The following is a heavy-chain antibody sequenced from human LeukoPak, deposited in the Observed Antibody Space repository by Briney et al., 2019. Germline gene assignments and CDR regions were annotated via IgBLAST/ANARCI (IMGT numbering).Heavy chain of an antibody. V-gene: IGHV4-30-4*01. J-gene: IGHJ6*02. Sequence: SETLSLTCTVSGGSISSGDYYWSWIRQPPGKGLEWIGYIYYGGSTYYNPSLKSRVTISVDTSKNQFSLKLSSVTAADTAVYYCARDGRYYYYGMDVWGQGTTVTVSS. CDR3: ARDGRYYYYGMDV. CDR2: IYYGGST. CDR1: GGSISSGDYY.